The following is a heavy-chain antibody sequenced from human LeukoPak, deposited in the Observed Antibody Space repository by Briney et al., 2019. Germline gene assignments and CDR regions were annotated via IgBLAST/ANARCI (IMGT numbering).Heavy chain of an antibody. CDR1: GYTFTSYY. Sequence: GASVKVSCKASGYTFTSYYMHWVRQAPGQGLEWMGIINPSGGSTSYAQKFQGRVTMTRDTSTSTVYMELSSLRSEDTAVYYCARVSGIAVAGIGDDAFDIWGQGIMVTVSS. V-gene: IGHV1-46*01. CDR3: ARVSGIAVAGIGDDAFDI. D-gene: IGHD6-19*01. J-gene: IGHJ3*02. CDR2: INPSGGST.